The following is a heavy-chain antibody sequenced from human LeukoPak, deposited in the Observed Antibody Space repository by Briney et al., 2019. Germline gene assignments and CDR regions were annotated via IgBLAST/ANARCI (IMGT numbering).Heavy chain of an antibody. V-gene: IGHV4-34*01. CDR1: GGSFSGYY. CDR2: INHSGST. D-gene: IGHD4-17*01. Sequence: SETLSLTCAVYGGSFSGYYWSWIRQPPGKGLEWIGEINHSGSTNYNPSLKSRVTISVDTSKNQFSLKLSSVTAADTAVYYCARKEQSYGDFDYWGQGTLVIVSS. CDR3: ARKEQSYGDFDY. J-gene: IGHJ4*02.